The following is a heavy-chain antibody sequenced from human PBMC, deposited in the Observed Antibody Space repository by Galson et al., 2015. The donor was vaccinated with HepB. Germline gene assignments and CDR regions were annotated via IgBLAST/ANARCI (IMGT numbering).Heavy chain of an antibody. CDR2: ISAYNGNT. D-gene: IGHD3-16*02. CDR1: GYTFTSYG. CDR3: ARGKNMITCGGVIADAFDI. Sequence: SVKVSCKASGYTFTSYGISWVRQAPGQGLEWMGWISAYNGNTNYAQKLQGRVTMTTDTSTSTAYMELRSLRSDDTAVYYCARGKNMITCGGVIADAFDIWGQGTMVTVSS. J-gene: IGHJ3*02. V-gene: IGHV1-18*01.